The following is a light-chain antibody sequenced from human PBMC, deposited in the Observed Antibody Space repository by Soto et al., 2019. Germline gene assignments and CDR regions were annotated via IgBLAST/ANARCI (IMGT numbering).Light chain of an antibody. J-gene: IGLJ2*01. CDR2: EGS. CDR1: SSDVGSYNL. Sequence: QSALTQPASVSGSPGQSITISCTGTSSDVGSYNLVSWYQQHPGKAPKLMIYEGSKRPSGVSNRFSGSKSGNTASLTISGLQAEDEAEYHCSSYAGYSTSVVFGGGTKLTVL. V-gene: IGLV2-23*01. CDR3: SSYAGYSTSVV.